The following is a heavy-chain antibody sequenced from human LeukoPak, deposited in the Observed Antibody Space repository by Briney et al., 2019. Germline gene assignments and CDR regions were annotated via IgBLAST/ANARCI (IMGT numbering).Heavy chain of an antibody. CDR2: IKADGSEK. V-gene: IGHV3-7*01. D-gene: IGHD1-1*01. Sequence: GGSLRLSCAASGFNFSNYWMNWVRQAPGKGLEWVATIKADGSEKYYVDSVKGRFTISRDNAKNSLSLQMNSLRAEDTAMYYCARGGYNYNPWGQGTLVTVSS. CDR3: ARGGYNYNP. J-gene: IGHJ5*02. CDR1: GFNFSNYW.